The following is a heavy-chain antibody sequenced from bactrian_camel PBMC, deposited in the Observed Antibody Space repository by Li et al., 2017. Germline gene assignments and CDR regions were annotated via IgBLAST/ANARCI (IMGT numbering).Heavy chain of an antibody. CDR2: IDRYGRTKT. J-gene: IGHJ4*01. Sequence: QAPGKEREGVASIDRYGRTKTDYVDSVNYEDFVKGRFTISKDAAKDTLDLRMTSLKPEDSGMYYCAVDGPVAFCSDYPSDFRGWGQGTQVTVS. D-gene: IGHD2*01. V-gene: IGHV3S1*01. CDR3: AVDGPVAFCSDYPSDFRG.